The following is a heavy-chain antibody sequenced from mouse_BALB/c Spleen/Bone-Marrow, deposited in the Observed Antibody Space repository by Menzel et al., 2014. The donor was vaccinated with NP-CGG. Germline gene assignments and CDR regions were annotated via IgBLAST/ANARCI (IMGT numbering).Heavy chain of an antibody. CDR1: GYTFTSYV. J-gene: IGHJ2*01. CDR2: INPYNDGT. CDR3: AKGGNYRYAFDY. D-gene: IGHD2-14*01. V-gene: IGHV1-14*01. Sequence: EVHLQQSGPELGKPGASVKMSCKASGYTFTSYVMHWVKQKPGQGLEWIGYINPYNDGTKYNEKFKGMATLTSDRSSSTAYMELSSLTSEDSAVYYCAKGGNYRYAFDYWGQATTPTVS.